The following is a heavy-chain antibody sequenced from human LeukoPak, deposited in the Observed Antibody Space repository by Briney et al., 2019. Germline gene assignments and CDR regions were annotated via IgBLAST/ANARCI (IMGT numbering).Heavy chain of an antibody. Sequence: GGSLRLSCAASGFTFSGYSMHWVRQAPGKGLEYVSGITNNGGNTYSANSVRGRFTISRDNSKNTLYLQMGSLRAEDMAVYYCARDSSPVVTVGYMDVWGKGTTVTVSS. CDR2: ITNNGGNT. J-gene: IGHJ6*03. V-gene: IGHV3-64*01. CDR3: ARDSSPVVTVGYMDV. CDR1: GFTFSGYS. D-gene: IGHD2-21*02.